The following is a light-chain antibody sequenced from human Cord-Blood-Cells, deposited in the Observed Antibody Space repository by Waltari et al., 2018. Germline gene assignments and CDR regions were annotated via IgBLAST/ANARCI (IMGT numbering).Light chain of an antibody. CDR2: GAS. J-gene: IGKJ4*01. CDR3: QQYGSSPLT. V-gene: IGKV3-20*01. Sequence: EIVLTQYPGTLSLSPGESATISCRASQSVSSSYLAWYQQKPGQAPRPLIYGASSRATGIPDRFSGSGSGTDFTLTISRLEPEDFAVYYCQQYGSSPLTFGGGTKVEIK. CDR1: QSVSSSY.